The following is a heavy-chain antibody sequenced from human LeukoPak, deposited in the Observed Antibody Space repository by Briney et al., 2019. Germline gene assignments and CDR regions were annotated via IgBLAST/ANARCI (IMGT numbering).Heavy chain of an antibody. V-gene: IGHV4-34*01. D-gene: IGHD1-26*01. CDR1: GGSFSGYY. Sequence: SETLSLTCAVYGGSFSGYYWSWIRQPPGKGLEWIGEINHSGSTNYNPSLKSRVTISVDTSKNQFSLKLSSVTAADTAMYYCARRPQNSGSHDGPSGLDYWGQGTLVTVSS. CDR3: ARRPQNSGSHDGPSGLDY. J-gene: IGHJ4*02. CDR2: INHSGST.